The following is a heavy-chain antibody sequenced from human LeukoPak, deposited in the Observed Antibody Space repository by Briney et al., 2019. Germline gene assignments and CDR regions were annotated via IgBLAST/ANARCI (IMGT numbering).Heavy chain of an antibody. CDR2: ISYDGSDK. CDR3: ARDWGRRYSSGWYGDFDY. J-gene: IGHJ4*02. D-gene: IGHD6-19*01. Sequence: GSLRLSCAASGVTFSNYAMHWVRQAPGKGLEWVAVISYDGSDKYYADSVKGGFTISRDKSKNTLYLQMNSLRPEDTAGYYCARDWGRRYSSGWYGDFDYWGQGTLVTVSS. CDR1: GVTFSNYA. V-gene: IGHV3-30-3*01.